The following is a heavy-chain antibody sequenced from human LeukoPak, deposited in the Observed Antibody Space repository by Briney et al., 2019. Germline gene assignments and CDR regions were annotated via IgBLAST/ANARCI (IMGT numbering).Heavy chain of an antibody. Sequence: PSETLSLTCAVYGGSFSGYYWSWIRQPPGNGLEWIGEINHSGSTNYNPSLKSRVTISVDTSKNQFSLKLSSVTAADTAVYYCARGDPYYYDSSGVDYWGQGTLVTVSS. J-gene: IGHJ4*02. V-gene: IGHV4-34*01. CDR2: INHSGST. D-gene: IGHD3-22*01. CDR3: ARGDPYYYDSSGVDY. CDR1: GGSFSGYY.